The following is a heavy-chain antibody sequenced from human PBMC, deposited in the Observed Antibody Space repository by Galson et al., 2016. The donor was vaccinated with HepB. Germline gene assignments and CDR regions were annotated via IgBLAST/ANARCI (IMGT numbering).Heavy chain of an antibody. D-gene: IGHD2/OR15-2a*01. CDR2: IGTSGSPI. J-gene: IGHJ4*02. CDR1: GFTFSSYA. Sequence: SLRLSCAASGFTFSSYAMSWVRQAPGKGLEWVSYIGTSGSPIYYADSVRGRFTISRDNARNSVFLQMRSLGAEDTAIYYCVRGFLSNSFDYWGQGVLVTVAS. CDR3: VRGFLSNSFDY. V-gene: IGHV3-48*03.